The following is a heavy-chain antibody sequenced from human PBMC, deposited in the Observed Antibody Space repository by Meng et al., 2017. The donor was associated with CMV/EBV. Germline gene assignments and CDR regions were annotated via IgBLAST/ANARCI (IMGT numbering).Heavy chain of an antibody. Sequence: SVKVSCKASGGTFSSYAISWVRQVPGQGLEWMGGIIPILGIANYAQKFQGRVTITADKSTSTAYMELSSLRSEDTAVYYCARRRCGLFRYYFDYWGQGTLVTVSS. CDR1: GGTFSSYA. J-gene: IGHJ4*02. CDR2: IIPILGIA. CDR3: ARRRCGLFRYYFDY. V-gene: IGHV1-69*10. D-gene: IGHD2-21*01.